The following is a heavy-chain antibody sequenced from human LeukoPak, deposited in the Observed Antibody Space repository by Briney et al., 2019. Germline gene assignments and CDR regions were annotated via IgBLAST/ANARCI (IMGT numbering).Heavy chain of an antibody. CDR1: GFTFTDYP. CDR2: IRTTAEGANYA. Sequence: GGSLRLSCAPSGFTFTDYPMNWVRQAPGKGLEWASNIRTTAEGANYAYYADSVKGRVTISRDDAKNTLYLHMNSLRDDDTVVYYCATDQRYAFDYWGQGILVTVSS. CDR3: ATDQRYAFDY. J-gene: IGHJ4*02. V-gene: IGHV3-48*02. D-gene: IGHD3-9*01.